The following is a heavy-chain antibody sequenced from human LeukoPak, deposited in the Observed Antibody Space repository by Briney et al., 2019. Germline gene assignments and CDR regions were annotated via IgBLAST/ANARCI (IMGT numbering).Heavy chain of an antibody. J-gene: IGHJ5*02. CDR3: AREYQRTWIQLWLSPHNWFDP. CDR1: GFTFSNSA. CDR2: IIVGSGRT. Sequence: SVKVSCKASGFTFSNSAIQWVRQARGQRLEWIGWIIVGSGRTHYAQNLQERLTITRDMSTSTVYMELSSLRSEDTAVYYCAREYQRTWIQLWLSPHNWFDPWGQGTLVTVSS. V-gene: IGHV1-58*02. D-gene: IGHD5-18*01.